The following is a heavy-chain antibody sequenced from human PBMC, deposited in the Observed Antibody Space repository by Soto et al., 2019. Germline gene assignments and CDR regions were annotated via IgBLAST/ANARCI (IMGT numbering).Heavy chain of an antibody. CDR2: IGTAGDP. CDR3: ARGIRKGGYVAARLDYYYYGMDV. D-gene: IGHD6-6*01. J-gene: IGHJ6*02. Sequence: GGSLRLSCAASGLTFSSYDMHWVRQATGKGLEWVSAIGTAGDPYYPGSVKGRFTISRENAKNSLYLQMNSLRAGDTAVYYCARGIRKGGYVAARLDYYYYGMDVWGQGTTVTVSS. V-gene: IGHV3-13*05. CDR1: GLTFSSYD.